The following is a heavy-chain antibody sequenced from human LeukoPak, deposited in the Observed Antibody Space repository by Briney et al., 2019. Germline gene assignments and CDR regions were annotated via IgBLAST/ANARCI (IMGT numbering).Heavy chain of an antibody. V-gene: IGHV3-7*01. D-gene: IGHD2-15*01. CDR1: GFTFSSTW. J-gene: IGHJ4*02. Sequence: PGGSLRLSCAASGFTFSSTWMSWVRQSPGKGLEWVANIRQDGSDRYYIDSVRGRFTISRDNAKTSLSLQMNSLRVEDTAVYYCARDRDCGDGGCYPHFDYWGQGVQVTVSS. CDR2: IRQDGSDR. CDR3: ARDRDCGDGGCYPHFDY.